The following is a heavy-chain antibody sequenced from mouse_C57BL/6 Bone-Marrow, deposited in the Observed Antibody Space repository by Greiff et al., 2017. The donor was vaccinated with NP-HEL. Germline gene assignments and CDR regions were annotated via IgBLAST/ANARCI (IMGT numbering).Heavy chain of an antibody. J-gene: IGHJ3*01. Sequence: EVKLQESGPGLVKPSQSLSLTCSVTGYSITSGYYWNWIRQFPGNKLEWMGYISYDGSNNYNPSLKNRISITRDTSKNQFFLKLNSVTTEDTATYYCARDPGTAPFAYWGQGTLVTVSA. CDR1: GYSITSGYY. CDR2: ISYDGSN. D-gene: IGHD4-1*01. V-gene: IGHV3-6*01. CDR3: ARDPGTAPFAY.